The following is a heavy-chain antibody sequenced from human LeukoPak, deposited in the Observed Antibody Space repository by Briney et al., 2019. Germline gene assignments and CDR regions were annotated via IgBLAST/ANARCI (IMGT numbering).Heavy chain of an antibody. V-gene: IGHV1-69*04. J-gene: IGHJ6*02. Sequence: SVKVSCKASGGTFSSYAISWVRQAPGQGLEWMGRIIPILGIANYAQKFQGRVTITADKSTSTAYMELSSLRSEDTAVYYCARSIVVVVAANPEDYYYYGMDVWGQGTTVTVSS. D-gene: IGHD2-15*01. CDR1: GGTFSSYA. CDR2: IIPILGIA. CDR3: ARSIVVVVAANPEDYYYYGMDV.